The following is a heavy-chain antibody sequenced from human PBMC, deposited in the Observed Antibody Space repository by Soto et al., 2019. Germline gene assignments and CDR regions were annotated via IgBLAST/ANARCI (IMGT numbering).Heavy chain of an antibody. J-gene: IGHJ4*02. D-gene: IGHD2-2*01. CDR2: ISAYEGNT. V-gene: IGHV1-18*04. Sequence: GASVKVSCKASGYTFTSYVFSWVRQAPGQGLEWMGWISAYEGNTNYAQKLQDRVTMTADTSMSTVYMELRSLRSDDTAVYFCARTLYCSSTSCSDYFDHWGQGTLVTVSS. CDR3: ARTLYCSSTSCSDYFDH. CDR1: GYTFTSYV.